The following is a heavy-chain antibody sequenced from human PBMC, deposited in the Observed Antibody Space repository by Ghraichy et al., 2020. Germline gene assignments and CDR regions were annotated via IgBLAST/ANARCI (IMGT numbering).Heavy chain of an antibody. CDR1: GFAFSNYD. V-gene: IGHV3-48*01. Sequence: GGSLRLSRKASGFAFSNYDMDWARQVPGKGLEWVSFISGGSDTIRYADSVKGRFTISRDNARNSLYLQMNSLRVDDTAVYFCVRDWPVDWGQGTLVTVSS. CDR3: VRDWPVD. CDR2: ISGGSDTI. J-gene: IGHJ4*02.